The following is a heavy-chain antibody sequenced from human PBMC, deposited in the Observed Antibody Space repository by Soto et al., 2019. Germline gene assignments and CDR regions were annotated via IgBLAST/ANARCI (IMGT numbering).Heavy chain of an antibody. J-gene: IGHJ5*02. CDR1: GDSMSGYW. CDR2: LYDSWST. Sequence: PSETLSLTCTISGDSMSGYWWTWIRQSPGKGLEWIGHLYDSWSTSYNPSLKSRVSISIDKSXTQFSLRLTYVNAPDTAVYYWARSAGRVSQPLGRSEQSEFPWLNWFDPRGQGTLVTVS. CDR3: ARSAGRVSQPLGRSEQSEFPWLNWFDP. D-gene: IGHD6-6*01. V-gene: IGHV4-59*01.